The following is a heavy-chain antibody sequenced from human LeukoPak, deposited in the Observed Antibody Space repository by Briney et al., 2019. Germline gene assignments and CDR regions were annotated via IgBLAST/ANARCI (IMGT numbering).Heavy chain of an antibody. CDR1: GFTFSGYA. CDR2: ISGSAGST. D-gene: IGHD5-12*01. CDR3: AKGRLPTIGSADY. Sequence: GGSLRLSCAASGFTFSGYAMRWVRQAPEKGLEWVSGISGSAGSTYYADSVKGRFTISRDNYKYLLYLQMNSLRAEDTAVYYCAKGRLPTIGSADYWGQGTLVTVSS. V-gene: IGHV3-23*01. J-gene: IGHJ4*02.